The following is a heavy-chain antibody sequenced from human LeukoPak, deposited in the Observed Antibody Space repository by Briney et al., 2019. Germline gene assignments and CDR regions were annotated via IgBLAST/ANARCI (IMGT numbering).Heavy chain of an antibody. V-gene: IGHV3-23*01. CDR2: ISGSGGST. J-gene: IGHJ4*02. CDR3: AKDSNKDCSSTSCYTEFDY. CDR1: GFTFSSYW. Sequence: GGSLRLSCAASGFTFSSYWMSWVRQAPGKGLEWVSAISGSGGSTYYADSVKGRFTISRDNSKNTLYLQMNSLRAEDTAVYYCAKDSNKDCSSTSCYTEFDYWGQGTLVTVSS. D-gene: IGHD2-2*02.